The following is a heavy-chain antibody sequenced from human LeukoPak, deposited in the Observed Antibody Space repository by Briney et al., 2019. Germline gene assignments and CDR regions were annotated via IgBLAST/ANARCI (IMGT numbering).Heavy chain of an antibody. CDR1: GYAFTGYY. V-gene: IGHV1-2*02. CDR3: ASGLSSLFSFGAALDYYMDV. Sequence: GASVKVSCKASGYAFTGYYVHWVRQAPGQGLEWMGWINPNSGGTNYAQKFQGRVTMTRDTSISTAYMELSRLRSDDTAMYYCASGLSSLFSFGAALDYYMDVWGKGTPVTVSS. J-gene: IGHJ6*03. D-gene: IGHD5-18*01. CDR2: INPNSGGT.